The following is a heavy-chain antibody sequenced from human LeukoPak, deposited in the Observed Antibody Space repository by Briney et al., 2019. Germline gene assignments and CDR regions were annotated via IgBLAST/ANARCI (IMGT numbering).Heavy chain of an antibody. V-gene: IGHV4-59*01. Sequence: PSETLSLTCTVSGGSISSYYWSWIRQPPGRGREWIGYIYYSGSTNYNPSLKSRVTISVDTSKNQVSLKLSSVTAADTAVYYCARDLPYYDSSGYYVSHWFDPWGQGTLVTVSS. D-gene: IGHD3-22*01. J-gene: IGHJ5*02. CDR2: IYYSGST. CDR3: ARDLPYYDSSGYYVSHWFDP. CDR1: GGSISSYY.